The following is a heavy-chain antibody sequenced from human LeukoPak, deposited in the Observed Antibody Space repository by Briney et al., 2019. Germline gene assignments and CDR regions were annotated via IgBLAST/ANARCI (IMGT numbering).Heavy chain of an antibody. J-gene: IGHJ5*02. CDR3: AREVDCSSTSCYALWFDP. D-gene: IGHD2-2*01. CDR1: GFTFSSYS. V-gene: IGHV3-21*01. Sequence: GGSLRLSCAASGFTFSSYSMNWVRQAPGKGLEGVSSISSSSSYIYYADSVKGRFTISRDNAKNSLYLQMNSLRAEDTAVYYCAREVDCSSTSCYALWFDPWGQGTLVTVSS. CDR2: ISSSSSYI.